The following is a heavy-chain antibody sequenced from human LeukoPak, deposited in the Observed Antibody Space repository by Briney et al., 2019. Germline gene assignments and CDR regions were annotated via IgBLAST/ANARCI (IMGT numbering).Heavy chain of an antibody. CDR1: GFTFGSYG. CDR2: ISGSGTST. V-gene: IGHV3-23*01. J-gene: IGHJ6*03. Sequence: PGGTLRLSCAASGFTFGSYGMNWVRQAPGKGLEWVSTISGSGTSTYYADSVKGRFTISRDNSKNTLYLQMNSLRAEDTAVYYCAKVGKAARIIGTTSRYYYYYMDVWGKGTTVTISS. CDR3: AKVGKAARIIGTTSRYYYYYMDV. D-gene: IGHD1-20*01.